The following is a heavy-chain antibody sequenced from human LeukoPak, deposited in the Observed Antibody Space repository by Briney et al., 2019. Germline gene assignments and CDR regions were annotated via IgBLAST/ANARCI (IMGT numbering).Heavy chain of an antibody. J-gene: IGHJ5*02. V-gene: IGHV4-30-4*07. Sequence: SETLSLTCAVSGDSISSGGYSWSWIRQTPGKGLEWIAYIHDSGSTYNNPSLRSRLSISIDTSKNQFSLKLNSVTAADTAVYYCARVVAAAGNNWFDPWGQGTLVTVSS. CDR3: ARVVAAAGNNWFDP. CDR1: GDSISSGGYS. CDR2: IHDSGST. D-gene: IGHD6-13*01.